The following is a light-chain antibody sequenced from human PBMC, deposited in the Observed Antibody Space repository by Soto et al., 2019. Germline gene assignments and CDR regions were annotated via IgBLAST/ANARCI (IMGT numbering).Light chain of an antibody. J-gene: IGKJ1*01. CDR1: QSVSKY. CDR3: QQSYSTPGT. CDR2: AAS. Sequence: DIQMTQSPSSLSASVGDRVTITCRASQSVSKYLNWYQQKPGKAPKLLIYAASSLHSGVPSRFSGSGSGTYFTLTNSSLQPEDFASYYCQQSYSTPGTFGQGTKLEI. V-gene: IGKV1-39*01.